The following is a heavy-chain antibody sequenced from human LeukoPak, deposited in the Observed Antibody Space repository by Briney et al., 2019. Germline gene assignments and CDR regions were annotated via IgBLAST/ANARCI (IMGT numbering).Heavy chain of an antibody. D-gene: IGHD3-10*01. J-gene: IGHJ3*02. Sequence: GGSLRLSCAASGFTFSSYSMNWVRQAPGKGLEWVSSISSSSSYIYYADSVKGRFTISRDNAKNSLYVPMNSVRAEDTAVYYCARDQILWFGEDAFDIWGQGTMVTVSS. CDR2: ISSSSSYI. V-gene: IGHV3-21*01. CDR3: ARDQILWFGEDAFDI. CDR1: GFTFSSYS.